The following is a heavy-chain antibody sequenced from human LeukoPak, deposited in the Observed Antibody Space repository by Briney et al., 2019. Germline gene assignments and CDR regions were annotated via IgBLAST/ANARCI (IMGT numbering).Heavy chain of an antibody. CDR3: ATDFYRGRQFDY. V-gene: IGHV1-24*01. D-gene: IGHD2/OR15-2a*01. Sequence: RASVKVSCTVSGITFTGLSMNWVRQAPGKGLEWMGGFDPEDVETIYAQKFQGRVTMTEDTSTATAYMDLSSLRPDDTAVYYCATDFYRGRQFDYWGQGTLVTVSS. CDR2: FDPEDVET. J-gene: IGHJ4*02. CDR1: GITFTGLS.